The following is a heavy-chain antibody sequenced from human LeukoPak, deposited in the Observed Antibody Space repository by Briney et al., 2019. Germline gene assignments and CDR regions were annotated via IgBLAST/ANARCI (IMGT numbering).Heavy chain of an antibody. CDR3: ATIVGATS. CDR1: GFPFRNYA. J-gene: IGHJ4*02. D-gene: IGHD1-26*01. V-gene: IGHV3-23*01. Sequence: GGSLRLSCTASGFPFRNYAMSWVRQAPGKGLEWVSAISGSGGSTYYADSVKGRFTISRDNSKNTLYLQMNSLRAEDTAVYYCATIVGATSWGQGTLVTVSS. CDR2: ISGSGGST.